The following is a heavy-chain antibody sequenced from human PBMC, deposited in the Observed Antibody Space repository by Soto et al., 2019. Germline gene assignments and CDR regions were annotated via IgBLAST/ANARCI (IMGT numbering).Heavy chain of an antibody. J-gene: IGHJ4*02. CDR1: GFTFNNYA. CDR3: AKRSGDYVDYLDY. V-gene: IGHV3-23*01. D-gene: IGHD2-21*02. Sequence: EVQLLESGGGLVQPGGSLRLSCAASGFTFNNYAMSWVRQAPGKGLEWVSDILGGAYGAYYADSVKGRFTISRDNFKNTLYLQMNSLRAEDTAVYYCAKRSGDYVDYLDYWGQGTLVTVSS. CDR2: ILGGAYGA.